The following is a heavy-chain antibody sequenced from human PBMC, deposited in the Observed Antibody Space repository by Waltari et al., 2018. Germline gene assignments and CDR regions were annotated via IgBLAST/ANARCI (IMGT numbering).Heavy chain of an antibody. CDR2: INWDGSST. V-gene: IGHV3-20*04. CDR1: GFPFDHYA. Sequence: GQLVESGGGVVRPGGSLRLSCAASGFPFDHYAMAWVRRAPGKGLEWVSGINWDGSSTGYADSVKGRFTISRDNAKNSLHLHVNSLTAEDTAFYYCARVNSNYVNWFDPWGQGTLVIVSS. D-gene: IGHD4-4*01. CDR3: ARVNSNYVNWFDP. J-gene: IGHJ5*02.